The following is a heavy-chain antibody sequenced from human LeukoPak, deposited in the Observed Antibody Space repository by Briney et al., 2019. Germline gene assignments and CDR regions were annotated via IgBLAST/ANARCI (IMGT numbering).Heavy chain of an antibody. V-gene: IGHV1-2*02. CDR3: AREPDMSRCGLVSCFDP. CDR1: GYTFTGYY. J-gene: IGHJ5*02. CDR2: INPNSGCT. D-gene: IGHD2-21*01. Sequence: ASVKVSCKASGYTFTGYYIHWVRQAPGQGLEWMGWINPNSGCTNYAETFQGRVTMTTDTSISTAYMELSRLRSDDTAVYYCAREPDMSRCGLVSCFDPWGQGAMVNVS.